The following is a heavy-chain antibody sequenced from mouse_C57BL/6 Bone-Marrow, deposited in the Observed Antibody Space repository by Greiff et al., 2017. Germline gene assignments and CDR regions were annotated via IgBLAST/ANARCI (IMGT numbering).Heavy chain of an antibody. J-gene: IGHJ4*01. CDR1: GYTFTSYW. CDR2: IDPNSGGT. V-gene: IGHV1-72*01. CDR3: ARSSITTVVEDAMDY. D-gene: IGHD1-1*01. Sequence: QVQLQQPGAELVKPGASVKLSCKASGYTFTSYWMHWVKQRPGRGLEWIGRIDPNSGGTKYNEKFKSKATLPVDKPSSTAYMQLSSLTSEDSAVYYCARSSITTVVEDAMDYWGQGTSVTVSS.